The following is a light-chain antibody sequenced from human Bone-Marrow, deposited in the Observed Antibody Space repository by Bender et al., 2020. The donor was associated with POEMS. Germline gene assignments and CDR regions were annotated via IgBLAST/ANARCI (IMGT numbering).Light chain of an antibody. CDR2: TTN. CDR1: SGSVSISHY. J-gene: IGLJ3*02. Sequence: QTVVTQEPSFSVSPGGTVTLTCGLNSGSVSISHYPSWYQQTPGQAPRTLITTTNTRFFGVPDRFSGSKSGTSASLAITGLQAEDEGDYYCQSYDNSLGGWVFGGGTKLTVL. V-gene: IGLV8-61*01. CDR3: QSYDNSLGGWV.